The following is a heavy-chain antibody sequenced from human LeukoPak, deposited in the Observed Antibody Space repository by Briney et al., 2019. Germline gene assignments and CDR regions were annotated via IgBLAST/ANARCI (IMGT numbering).Heavy chain of an antibody. CDR2: IHYSGSG. CDR1: SGSIINSY. CDR3: ARHDISVAPNFDS. V-gene: IGHV4-59*08. D-gene: IGHD6-19*01. J-gene: IGHJ4*02. Sequence: PSETLSLTCIVSSGSIINSYWSWIRQPPGKGLEWIGYIHYSGSGNYNPSLKSRVTMSVDTSKNQFSLKLTSVTAADTAVYFCARHDISVAPNFDSWGQGSLVTVSS.